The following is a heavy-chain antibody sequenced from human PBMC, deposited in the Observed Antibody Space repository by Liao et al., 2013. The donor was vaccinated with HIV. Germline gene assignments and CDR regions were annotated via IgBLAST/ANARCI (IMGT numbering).Heavy chain of an antibody. Sequence: QVQLQESGPGLVKPSETLSLTCTVSGGSISSYYWSWIRQPAGKGLEWIGRIYNSGTNYNPSLKSRVTMSVDTSKNQFSLKVSSVTAADTAVYYCARGRGYTYGRRFDVWGQGTMVIVSS. J-gene: IGHJ3*01. D-gene: IGHD5-18*01. CDR2: IYNSGT. CDR3: ARGRGYTYGRRFDV. CDR1: GGSISSYY. V-gene: IGHV4-4*07.